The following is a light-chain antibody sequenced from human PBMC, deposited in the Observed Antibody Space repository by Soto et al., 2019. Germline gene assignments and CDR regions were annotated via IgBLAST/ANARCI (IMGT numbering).Light chain of an antibody. CDR2: DAS. CDR1: QSVGSL. Sequence: EIVLTQSPGTLSLSPGERAILSCRAGQSVGSLLAWYQHNPGQSPRLLIFDASYRAAGIPARFRGSGSGTDFTLTIDSLEPEDFAVYYCQQRTNWLWTFGPGTKVDIK. CDR3: QQRTNWLWT. J-gene: IGKJ1*01. V-gene: IGKV3-11*01.